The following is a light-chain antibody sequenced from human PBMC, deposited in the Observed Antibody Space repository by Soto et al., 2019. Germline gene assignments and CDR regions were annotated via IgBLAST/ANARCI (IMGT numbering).Light chain of an antibody. J-gene: IGLJ1*01. CDR1: SSDVGGYNY. CDR2: DVN. CDR3: SSYTSSSTRV. V-gene: IGLV2-14*01. Sequence: QSVLTQPASVSGSPGQSITISCTGASSDVGGYNYVSWYQQHPGKAPKLMIYDVNDRPPGVSNRFSGSKSGNTASLTISGLQAEDEADYYCSSYTSSSTRVFGTGTKVTVL.